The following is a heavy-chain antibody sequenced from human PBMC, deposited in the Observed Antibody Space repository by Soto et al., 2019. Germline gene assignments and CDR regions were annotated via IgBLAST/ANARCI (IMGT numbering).Heavy chain of an antibody. J-gene: IGHJ6*02. CDR1: GGSISSYY. CDR2: IYYSGST. CDR3: ARDRGSNWNQRYYYYYGMDV. V-gene: IGHV4-59*01. Sequence: SETLSLTCTVSGGSISSYYWSWIRQPPGKGLEWIGYIYYSGSTNYNPSLKSRVTISVDTSKNQFSLKLSSVTAADTAVYYCARDRGSNWNQRYYYYYGMDVWGQGTTVTVSS. D-gene: IGHD1-20*01.